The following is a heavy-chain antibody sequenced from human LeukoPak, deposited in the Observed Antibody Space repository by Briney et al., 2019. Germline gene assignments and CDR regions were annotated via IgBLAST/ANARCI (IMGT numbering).Heavy chain of an antibody. V-gene: IGHV4-59*01. J-gene: IGHJ4*02. CDR2: IYYSEST. Sequence: PSETLSLTCTVSGGSISSYYWSWIRQPPGKGLEWIGYIYYSESTNYNPSLKSRVTISVDTSKNQFSLKLSSVTAADTAVYYCASKSRYSGYDSEPYFDYWGQGTLVTVSS. CDR3: ASKSRYSGYDSEPYFDY. CDR1: GGSISSYY. D-gene: IGHD5-12*01.